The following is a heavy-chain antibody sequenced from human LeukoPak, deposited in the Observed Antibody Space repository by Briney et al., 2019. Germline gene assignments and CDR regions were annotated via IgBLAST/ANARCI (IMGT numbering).Heavy chain of an antibody. D-gene: IGHD4-17*01. J-gene: IGHJ3*02. Sequence: SETLSLTCTVSDGSVRSDYWNWIRQPPGKGLEWIGHMYYSGRTNYNPSLKSQVTISVDTSENQFSLRLNSVTAADTAVYYCARVVTNLVLLDNPDAFDIWGQGTMVTVSS. CDR3: ARVVTNLVLLDNPDAFDI. V-gene: IGHV4-59*02. CDR2: MYYSGRT. CDR1: DGSVRSDY.